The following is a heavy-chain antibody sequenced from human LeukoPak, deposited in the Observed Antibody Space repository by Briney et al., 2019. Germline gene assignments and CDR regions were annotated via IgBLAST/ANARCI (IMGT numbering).Heavy chain of an antibody. CDR1: GGSISSYY. J-gene: IGHJ3*02. V-gene: IGHV4-59*08. D-gene: IGHD1-1*01. Sequence: SETLSLTCTVSGGSISSYYWSWIRQPPGKGLEWIGSIYHSGSTYYNPSLKSRVTISVDTSKNQFSLKLRSVTAADTAVYYCARVREDPWNSAPHAFDIWGQGTMVTVSS. CDR2: IYHSGST. CDR3: ARVREDPWNSAPHAFDI.